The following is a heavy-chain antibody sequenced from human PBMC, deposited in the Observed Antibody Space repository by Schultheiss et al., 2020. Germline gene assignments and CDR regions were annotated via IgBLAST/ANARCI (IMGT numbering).Heavy chain of an antibody. CDR2: IYSGGST. D-gene: IGHD3-10*01. V-gene: IGHV3-53*01. Sequence: GGSLRLSCAASGFTFSSYSMNWVRQAPGKGLEWVSVIYSGGSTYYADSVKGRFTISRDNSKNTLYLQMNSLRAEDTAVYYCAREVFREGWSWGQGTLVTVSS. CDR3: AREVFREGWS. J-gene: IGHJ4*02. CDR1: GFTFSSYS.